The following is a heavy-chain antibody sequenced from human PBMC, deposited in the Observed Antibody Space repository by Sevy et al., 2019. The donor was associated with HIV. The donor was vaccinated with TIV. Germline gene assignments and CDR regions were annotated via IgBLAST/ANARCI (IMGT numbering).Heavy chain of an antibody. CDR2: IHYTGGT. CDR1: GGYISSSETY. CDR3: ASKRGYNHGPFDY. J-gene: IGHJ4*02. Sequence: SETLSLTCTVSGGYISSSETYWSRIRQSPGGGREWIGYIHYTGGTYYNPFLKDRVAMSVDTSERQFSLRLSLLTAADTAVYFCASKRGYNHGPFDYWGQGSLVTVSS. D-gene: IGHD5-12*01. V-gene: IGHV4-30-4*08.